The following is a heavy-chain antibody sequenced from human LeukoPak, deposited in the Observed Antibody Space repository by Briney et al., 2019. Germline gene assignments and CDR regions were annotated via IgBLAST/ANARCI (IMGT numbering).Heavy chain of an antibody. CDR1: GFTFSSHA. Sequence: GGSLRLSCAASGFTFSSHAVYWVRQTPGKGLEFVSVISSNGGNTYYPNSVKGRFTISRDNSKNTLYLQMGSLRAEDMAVYYCARRGTPYSSSSYHYDYYYMDVWGKGTTVTVSS. J-gene: IGHJ6*03. D-gene: IGHD6-6*01. CDR2: ISSNGGNT. CDR3: ARRGTPYSSSSYHYDYYYMDV. V-gene: IGHV3-64*01.